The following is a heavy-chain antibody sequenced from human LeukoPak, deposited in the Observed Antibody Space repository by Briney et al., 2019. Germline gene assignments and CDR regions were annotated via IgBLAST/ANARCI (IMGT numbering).Heavy chain of an antibody. V-gene: IGHV3-30-3*01. CDR1: GFTFSSYA. CDR3: ASLGQGGRSDIDY. D-gene: IGHD1-26*01. CDR2: ISYDGSNK. J-gene: IGHJ4*02. Sequence: GRSLRLSCAASGFTFSSYALHWVRQAPGKGLEWVAVISYDGSNKYYADSVKGRFTIPRDNSKNTLYLKMNSAGAEDTAGYYCASLGQGGRSDIDYWGQGTLVTVSP.